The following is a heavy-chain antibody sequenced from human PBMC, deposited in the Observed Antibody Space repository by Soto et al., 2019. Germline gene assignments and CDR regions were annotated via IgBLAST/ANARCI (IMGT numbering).Heavy chain of an antibody. CDR3: ATSFGVPVDAFDI. CDR2: FDPEDGET. CDR1: GYTLTELS. D-gene: IGHD3-16*01. Sequence: GASVKGSCKVSGYTLTELSMHWVRQAPGKGLEWMGGFDPEDGETIYAQKFQGRVTMTEDTSTDTAYMELSSLRSEDTAVYYCATSFGVPVDAFDIWGQGTMVTVSS. J-gene: IGHJ3*02. V-gene: IGHV1-24*01.